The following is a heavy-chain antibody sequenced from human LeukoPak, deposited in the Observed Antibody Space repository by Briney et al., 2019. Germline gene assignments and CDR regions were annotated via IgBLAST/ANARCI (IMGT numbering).Heavy chain of an antibody. CDR3: ARVRSYFGSVTGKSYYFDY. CDR1: GGSISTYY. J-gene: IGHJ4*02. CDR2: SNSSEST. D-gene: IGHD3-10*01. Sequence: LSETLSLTCTVSGGSISTYYWSWIRQSPGKGLEWIGYSNSSESTNYNPSLKSRVTISVDTSRNQFSMKLSSVTAADTAVYYCARVRSYFGSVTGKSYYFDYWGQGTLVTVSS. V-gene: IGHV4-59*01.